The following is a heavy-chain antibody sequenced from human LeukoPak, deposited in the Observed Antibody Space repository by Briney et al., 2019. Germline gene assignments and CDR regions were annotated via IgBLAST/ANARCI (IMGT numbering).Heavy chain of an antibody. V-gene: IGHV1-69*04. CDR1: GGTFSSYA. CDR2: IIPIFGIA. D-gene: IGHD2-2*02. J-gene: IGHJ6*02. Sequence: SVKVSCKASGGTFSSYAISWVRQAPGQGLEWMGRIIPIFGIANYAQKFQGRVTITADKSTSTAYMELSSLRSEDTAVYYCARDEMRCSSTSCYTGYYYGMDVWGQGTRSPSP. CDR3: ARDEMRCSSTSCYTGYYYGMDV.